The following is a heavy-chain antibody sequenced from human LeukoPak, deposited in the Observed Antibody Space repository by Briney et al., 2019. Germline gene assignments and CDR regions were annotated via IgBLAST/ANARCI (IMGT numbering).Heavy chain of an antibody. Sequence: SETLSLTCAVYGGSFIGYYWSWIRQPPGKGLEWIGEINHSGSTNYNPSLKSRVTISVDTSKNQFSLKLSSVTAADTAVYYCARHQRPDYGDYMDVWGKGTTVTISS. CDR2: INHSGST. J-gene: IGHJ6*03. V-gene: IGHV4-34*01. CDR1: GGSFIGYY. CDR3: ARHQRPDYGDYMDV. D-gene: IGHD4-17*01.